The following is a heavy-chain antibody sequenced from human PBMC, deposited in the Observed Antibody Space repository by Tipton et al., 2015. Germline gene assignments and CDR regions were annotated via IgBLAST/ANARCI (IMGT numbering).Heavy chain of an antibody. Sequence: TLSLTCTVSGASISSTSYYWGWIRQPPGKGLEWIGSIYDSGSTHYNPSLKRRVTISLDTSKNQFSLTLNSVTAADTAVYYCARDLEHGMDVWGQGTTVTVSS. V-gene: IGHV4-39*07. CDR1: GASISSTSYY. CDR2: IYDSGST. J-gene: IGHJ6*02. D-gene: IGHD5-24*01. CDR3: ARDLEHGMDV.